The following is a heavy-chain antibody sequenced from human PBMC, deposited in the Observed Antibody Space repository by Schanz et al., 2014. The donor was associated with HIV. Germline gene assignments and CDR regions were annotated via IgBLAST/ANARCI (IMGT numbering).Heavy chain of an antibody. Sequence: VQLLESGGGLVQPGESLRLSCAVSGFRFSSHAMTWVRQAPGKGLEWVSLIGSGGGRTYYADSVKGRFTISRDNSKNTLYLQMNSLRAEDTAVYYCAKDQGYDFWSGYYNYYDMDVWGQGTTVTVSS. V-gene: IGHV3-23*01. CDR1: GFRFSSHA. CDR3: AKDQGYDFWSGYYNYYDMDV. D-gene: IGHD3-3*01. J-gene: IGHJ6*02. CDR2: IGSGGGRT.